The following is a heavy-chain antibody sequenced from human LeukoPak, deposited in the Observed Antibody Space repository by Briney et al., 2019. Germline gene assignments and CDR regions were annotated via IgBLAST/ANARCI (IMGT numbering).Heavy chain of an antibody. Sequence: SETLSLTCAVYGGSFSGYYWSWIRQPPGKGLEWIGEINHSGSTNYNPSLKSRVTISVDTSKNQFSLKLSSETAADTAVYYCARGRRDGYNYDYWGQGTLVTVSS. CDR1: GGSFSGYY. CDR2: INHSGST. D-gene: IGHD5-24*01. CDR3: ARGRRDGYNYDY. J-gene: IGHJ4*02. V-gene: IGHV4-34*01.